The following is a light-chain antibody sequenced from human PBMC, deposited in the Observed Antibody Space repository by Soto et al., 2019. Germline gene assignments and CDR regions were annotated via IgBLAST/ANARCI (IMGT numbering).Light chain of an antibody. CDR3: HPYYSYPWP. CDR1: QGISSY. V-gene: IGKV1-8*01. J-gene: IGKJ1*01. CDR2: AAS. Sequence: AIRMTQSPSSLSASTGDRVTITCRASQGISSYLAWYQQKPGKAPKLLIYAASRLQSGFPSRFSGSGSGTDFTLTISCLQSEDFATYYCHPYYSYPWPFGQGTKVEIK.